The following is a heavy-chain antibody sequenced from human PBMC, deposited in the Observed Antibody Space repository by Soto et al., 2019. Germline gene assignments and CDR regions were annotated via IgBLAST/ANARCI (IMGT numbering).Heavy chain of an antibody. V-gene: IGHV3-30*18. CDR1: GFTFSSYG. CDR2: ISYDGSNK. Sequence: QVQLVESGGGVVQPGRSLRLSCAASGFTFSSYGMHWVRQAPGKGLEWVAVISYDGSNKYYADSVKGRFTLSRDNSKNTLYLQMNSLRAEDTAVYYCAKRGEIGAFDIWGQGTMVTVSS. D-gene: IGHD3-16*01. J-gene: IGHJ3*02. CDR3: AKRGEIGAFDI.